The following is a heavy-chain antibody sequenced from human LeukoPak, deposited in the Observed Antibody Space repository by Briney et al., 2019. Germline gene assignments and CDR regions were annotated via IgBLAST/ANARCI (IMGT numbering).Heavy chain of an antibody. CDR1: KVTFSDYA. CDR2: ISGSGGNT. Sequence: GGSLRLSCAASKVTFSDYAMNWVRQAPGKGLEWVTGISGSGGNTYYADSVKGRFTISRDNSKNTLYLQMNSLRAEDTALYYCAKGTGINHYHWIDPWGQGTQVTVSS. J-gene: IGHJ5*02. V-gene: IGHV3-23*01. CDR3: AKGTGINHYHWIDP. D-gene: IGHD3/OR15-3a*01.